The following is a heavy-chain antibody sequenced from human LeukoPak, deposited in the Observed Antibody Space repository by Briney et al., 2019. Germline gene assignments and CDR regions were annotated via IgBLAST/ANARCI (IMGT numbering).Heavy chain of an antibody. V-gene: IGHV3-21*01. D-gene: IGHD5-12*01. CDR3: ARDNGYVDLNAFDI. J-gene: IGHJ3*02. CDR1: GFTFSSYS. CDR2: ISSSSSYI. Sequence: GGSLRLSCAASGFTFSSYSMNWVRQAPGKGLEWVSSISSSSSYIYYADSVKGRFTISRDNAKNSLYMQMNSLRAEDTAVYYCARDNGYVDLNAFDIWGQGTMVTVSS.